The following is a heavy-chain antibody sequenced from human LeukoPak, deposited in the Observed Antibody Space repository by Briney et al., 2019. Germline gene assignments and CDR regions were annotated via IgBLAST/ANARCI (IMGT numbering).Heavy chain of an antibody. V-gene: IGHV3-73*01. Sequence: GGSLKLSCAASGFTFSGFDIHWVRQASGKGLEWVGHIRSKTNNYATADAASVKGRFTFSRDDSKNTAYIQMNSLKTEDTAVYYCTRHNYDRSGYGAFDIWGQGTMVTVSS. J-gene: IGHJ3*02. CDR2: IRSKTNNYAT. CDR3: TRHNYDRSGYGAFDI. D-gene: IGHD3-22*01. CDR1: GFTFSGFD.